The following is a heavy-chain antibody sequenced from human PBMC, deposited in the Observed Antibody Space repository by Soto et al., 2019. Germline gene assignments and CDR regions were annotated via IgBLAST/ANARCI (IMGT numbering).Heavy chain of an antibody. CDR2: IDPSDSYT. D-gene: IGHD2-2*01. Sequence: GASLKISCRGSSYTFSNYWITWVRQVPGRGLEWMGRIDPSDSYTSYSPSFQGHVTMSADKSSSTAFLHWSSLKASDTATYYCSRTSCYFDYYATDVWGQGTAVTVSS. J-gene: IGHJ6*02. CDR1: SYTFSNYW. V-gene: IGHV5-10-1*01. CDR3: SRTSCYFDYYATDV.